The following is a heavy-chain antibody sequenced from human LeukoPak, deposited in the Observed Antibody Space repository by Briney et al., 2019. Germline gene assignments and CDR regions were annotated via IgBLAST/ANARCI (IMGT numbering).Heavy chain of an antibody. V-gene: IGHV3-21*04. CDR3: AKEGYDSAYHYYGMDV. D-gene: IGHD3-10*01. CDR2: ISSSSSYI. Sequence: PGGSLRLSCAASGFTFSSYRMNWVRQAPGKGLEWVSSISSSSSYIYYADSVKGRFTISRDNAKNSLYLQMNSLRAEDTAVYYCAKEGYDSAYHYYGMDVWGQGTTVSVSS. CDR1: GFTFSSYR. J-gene: IGHJ6*01.